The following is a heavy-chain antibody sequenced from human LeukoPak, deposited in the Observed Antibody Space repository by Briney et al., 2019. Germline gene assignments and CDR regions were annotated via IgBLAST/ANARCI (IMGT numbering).Heavy chain of an antibody. Sequence: PSETLSPTCTVSGGSISTYYWTWIRQPPGKGLEWVGYVYSSGSTKYNPSLRSRVTISLDTSKNQFSLRLISVTAADTAVYYCARGYSSNWNWFDPWGQGTLVTVSS. CDR3: ARGYSSNWNWFDP. D-gene: IGHD6-13*01. J-gene: IGHJ5*02. V-gene: IGHV4-59*01. CDR2: VYSSGST. CDR1: GGSISTYY.